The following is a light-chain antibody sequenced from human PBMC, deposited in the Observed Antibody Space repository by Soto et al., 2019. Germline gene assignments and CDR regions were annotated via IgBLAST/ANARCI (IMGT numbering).Light chain of an antibody. CDR3: TSYTSTSIYV. CDR2: DVS. J-gene: IGLJ1*01. CDR1: SSDVGAYNY. V-gene: IGLV2-14*01. Sequence: QSALTQPASVSGSPGQSITISCTGISSDVGAYNYVSWYQQHPGKAPKLRIYDVSNRPSGVSNRFSGSKSGDTASLTISGLQAEDEAAYYCTSYTSTSIYVFGPGTKLTVL.